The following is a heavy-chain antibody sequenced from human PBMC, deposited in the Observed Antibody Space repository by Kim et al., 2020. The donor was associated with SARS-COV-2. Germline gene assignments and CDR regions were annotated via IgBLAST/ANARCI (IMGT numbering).Heavy chain of an antibody. CDR2: IYYSGST. J-gene: IGHJ3*02. CDR1: GGSISSGGYY. CDR3: AGARITMIVVVNAFDI. Sequence: SETLSLTCTVSGGSISSGGYYWSWIRQHPGKGLEWIGYIYYSGSTYYNPSLKSRVTISVDTSKNQFSLKLSSVTAADTAVYYCAGARITMIVVVNAFDIWGQGTMVNVSS. V-gene: IGHV4-31*03. D-gene: IGHD3-22*01.